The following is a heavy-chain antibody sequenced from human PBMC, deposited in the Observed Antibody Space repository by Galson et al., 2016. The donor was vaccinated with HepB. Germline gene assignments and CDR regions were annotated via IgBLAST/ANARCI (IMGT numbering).Heavy chain of an antibody. D-gene: IGHD3-22*01. J-gene: IGHJ4*02. Sequence: SLRLSCAASGFTFSYNWMHWVRQAPGKGLEWVSRITSDGSNTNYADSVKGRFTISRDNAKNTLYLQMNRLRAEDTGVYYCARASYFYDGYFDYWGQGTLVTVSS. CDR3: ARASYFYDGYFDY. CDR2: ITSDGSNT. CDR1: GFTFSYNW. V-gene: IGHV3-74*01.